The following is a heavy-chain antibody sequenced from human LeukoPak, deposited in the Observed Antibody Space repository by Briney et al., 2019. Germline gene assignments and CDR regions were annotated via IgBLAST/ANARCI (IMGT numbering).Heavy chain of an antibody. Sequence: ASVKVSFKASGYTFTGYYIHWVRQAPGQGLEWMGWINPNSGGTNYAQKFQGRVTMTRDTSISTAYVELSRLRSDDTAVYYCAAFRQWLVILDYWGQGTLVTVSS. CDR3: AAFRQWLVILDY. CDR2: INPNSGGT. CDR1: GYTFTGYY. J-gene: IGHJ4*02. V-gene: IGHV1-2*02. D-gene: IGHD6-19*01.